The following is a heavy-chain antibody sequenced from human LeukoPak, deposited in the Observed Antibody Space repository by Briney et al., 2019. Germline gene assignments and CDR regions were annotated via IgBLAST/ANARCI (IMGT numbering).Heavy chain of an antibody. CDR3: ARDPTTYYYDSSGLGTNWFDP. J-gene: IGHJ5*02. CDR2: VSAYNGNT. CDR1: GYTFNSYG. V-gene: IGHV1-18*01. D-gene: IGHD3-22*01. Sequence: ASVKVSCKASGYTFNSYGISWVRQAPGQGLEWMGWVSAYNGNTNYAQKLQGRVTMTTDTSTSTAYMELRSLRSDDTAVYYCARDPTTYYYDSSGLGTNWFDPWGQGTLVTVSS.